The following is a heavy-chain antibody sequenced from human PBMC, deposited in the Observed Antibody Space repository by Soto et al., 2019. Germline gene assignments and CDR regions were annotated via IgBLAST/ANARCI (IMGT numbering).Heavy chain of an antibody. CDR2: IYSGDTT. V-gene: IGHV3-53*01. CDR1: GFTVSSNY. CDR3: ARDLRTLYGMDV. Sequence: EVQLVESGGGLIQPGGSLRLSCAASGFTVSSNYMSWVRQAPGKGLEWVSVIYSGDTTYYADSVKGRFTISRDHSKNTLYLQMNSLRAEDRAVYYCARDLRTLYGMDVWGQGTTVTVSS. J-gene: IGHJ6*02.